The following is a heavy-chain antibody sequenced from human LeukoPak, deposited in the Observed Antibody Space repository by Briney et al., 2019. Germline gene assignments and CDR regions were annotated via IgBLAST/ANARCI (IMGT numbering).Heavy chain of an antibody. D-gene: IGHD3-10*01. Sequence: GGSLRLSCAASGFTFSSYAMSWVRQAPGKGLEWVSAISGSGGSTYYAHAVKGRFTISRDNSKNTLYLQMNSLRDEDAAVYFCAKAIGYGSGSYYEYNWFDPWGQGTLVTVSS. CDR1: GFTFSSYA. V-gene: IGHV3-23*01. J-gene: IGHJ5*02. CDR3: AKAIGYGSGSYYEYNWFDP. CDR2: ISGSGGST.